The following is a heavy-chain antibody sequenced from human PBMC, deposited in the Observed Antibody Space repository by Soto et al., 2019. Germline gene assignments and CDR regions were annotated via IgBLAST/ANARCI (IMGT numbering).Heavy chain of an antibody. D-gene: IGHD3-3*01. CDR3: GRRTWRGRADD. J-gene: IGHJ4*02. V-gene: IGHV3-48*03. Sequence: GGALRLSCSASGFTFSSYEMKWVRQAPGKGLEWVSYISSSGSTIYYADSVKGRFTISRDNAKNSLYLQLNSLRVEDSAGDYCGRRTWRGRADDWGQRRVVTGSS. CDR1: GFTFSSYE. CDR2: ISSSGSTI.